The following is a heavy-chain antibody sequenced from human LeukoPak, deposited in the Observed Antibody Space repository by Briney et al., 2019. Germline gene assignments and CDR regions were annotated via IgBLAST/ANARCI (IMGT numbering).Heavy chain of an antibody. CDR2: IYSGGST. Sequence: GGSLRLSCAASGFTFSSYAMSWVRQAPGKGLEWVSVIYSGGSTYYADSVKGRFTISRDNSKNTLYLQMNSLRAEDTAVYYCAREKDYGVEFDIWGQGTMVTVSS. J-gene: IGHJ3*02. V-gene: IGHV3-66*01. D-gene: IGHD4-17*01. CDR1: GFTFSSYA. CDR3: AREKDYGVEFDI.